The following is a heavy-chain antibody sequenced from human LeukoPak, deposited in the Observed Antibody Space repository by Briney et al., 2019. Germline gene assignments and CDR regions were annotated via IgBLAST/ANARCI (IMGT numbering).Heavy chain of an antibody. CDR3: ARHDHHTVTTGDYYYYMDV. Sequence: SETLSLTCTVSGGSISGYYWNWIRQPPGKGLEWIGYIYYSGSTNYNPSLKSRVTISVDTSKNQFSLKLSSVTAADTAVYYCARHDHHTVTTGDYYYYMDVWGKGTTVTVSS. J-gene: IGHJ6*03. V-gene: IGHV4-59*08. D-gene: IGHD4-17*01. CDR2: IYYSGST. CDR1: GGSISGYY.